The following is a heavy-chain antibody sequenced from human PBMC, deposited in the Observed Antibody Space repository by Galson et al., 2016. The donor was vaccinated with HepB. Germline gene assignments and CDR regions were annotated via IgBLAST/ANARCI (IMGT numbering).Heavy chain of an antibody. V-gene: IGHV4-4*02. CDR2: LYHSGHT. D-gene: IGHD2-15*01. CDR3: ATTTFGGYYFDP. CDR1: GGSISSSNW. Sequence: ETLSVTCAVSGGSISSSNWWSWVRQPPGKGLEWIGALYHSGHTNYNPPLKSRVTMSVDKSKNQFSLKLSSVTAADTAVYYRATTTFGGYYFDPWGQGTLVTVSS. J-gene: IGHJ4*02.